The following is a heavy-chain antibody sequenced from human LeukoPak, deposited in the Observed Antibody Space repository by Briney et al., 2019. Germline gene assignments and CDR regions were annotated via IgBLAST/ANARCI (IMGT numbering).Heavy chain of an antibody. CDR2: IYHSGST. CDR3: ARGGSGSRSAYYFDY. J-gene: IGHJ4*02. V-gene: IGHV4-38-2*01. D-gene: IGHD3-10*01. Sequence: PSETLSLTCAVSDYSISSGYYWGWIRPPPGKGREWIGNIYHSGSTYYNPSLKSRVTISVDTSKNQFSLKLSSVTAADTAVYYCARGGSGSRSAYYFDYWGQGTLVTVSS. CDR1: DYSISSGYY.